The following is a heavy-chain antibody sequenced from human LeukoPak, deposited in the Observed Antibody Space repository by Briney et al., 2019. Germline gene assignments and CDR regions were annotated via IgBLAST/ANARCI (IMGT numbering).Heavy chain of an antibody. Sequence: SETLSLTCTVSGYSISSGYYWGWIRQPPGKGLEWIGSIYHGESTDYNPSLKSRVTISVDTSKNQLSLEASSVSAADTAVYYCARVGITAAGTDYWGQGILVTVSS. V-gene: IGHV4-38-2*02. J-gene: IGHJ4*02. CDR3: ARVGITAAGTDY. D-gene: IGHD6-13*01. CDR1: GYSISSGYY. CDR2: IYHGEST.